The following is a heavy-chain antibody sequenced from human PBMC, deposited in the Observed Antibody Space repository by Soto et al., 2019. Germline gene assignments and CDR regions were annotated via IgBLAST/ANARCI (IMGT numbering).Heavy chain of an antibody. D-gene: IGHD2-2*01. J-gene: IGHJ4*02. Sequence: GGSLRLSCAASGFTFSSYDMHWVRQATGKGLEWVSAIGTAGDTYYPGSVKGRFTISRENAKNSLYLQMNSLRAGDTAVYYCARGGDCSSTSCSGGFDYWGQGTLVTVSS. CDR1: GFTFSSYD. CDR2: IGTAGDT. CDR3: ARGGDCSSTSCSGGFDY. V-gene: IGHV3-13*01.